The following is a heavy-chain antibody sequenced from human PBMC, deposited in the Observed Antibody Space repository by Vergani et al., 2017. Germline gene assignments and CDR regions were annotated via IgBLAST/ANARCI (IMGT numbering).Heavy chain of an antibody. V-gene: IGHV4-59*11. CDR1: FDSIRNLY. CDR2: IHYSENT. D-gene: IGHD5-18*01. CDR3: ASDTHSGQRADR. J-gene: IGHJ5*02. Sequence: QVQLQESGPGLVKSSETLSLTCSVSFDSIRNLYCNWIRQPPGKGLEWIGSIHYSENTNYNPSLKTRVPISVDTSKNQFSLTLTSVTAADTAVYYCASDTHSGQRADRWVQGSLVTVTS.